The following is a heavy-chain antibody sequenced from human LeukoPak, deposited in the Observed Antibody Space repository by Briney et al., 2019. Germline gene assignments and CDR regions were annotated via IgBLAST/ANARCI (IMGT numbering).Heavy chain of an antibody. D-gene: IGHD3-10*01. V-gene: IGHV3-23*01. CDR2: ISAGGGGS. J-gene: IGHJ4*02. CDR3: AKGGRMVRGVIVTNCYFDY. Sequence: PGGSLRLSCATSGFSFTDYPMNWVRHAPGKGLEWVSSISAGGGGSYYADSVQGRFTISRDTSKNTLYLQMNSLRAEDTAVYYCAKGGRMVRGVIVTNCYFDYWGQGTLVTVSS. CDR1: GFSFTDYP.